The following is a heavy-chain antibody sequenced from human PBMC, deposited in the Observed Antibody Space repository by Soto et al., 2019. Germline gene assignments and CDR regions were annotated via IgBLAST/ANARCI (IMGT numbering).Heavy chain of an antibody. CDR3: ARGLDQPPVGLYFDT. V-gene: IGHV1-69*06. CDR1: GGTFNSYL. CDR2: IIPAFGTA. D-gene: IGHD2-2*01. J-gene: IGHJ4*02. Sequence: QVQLVQSGAEVKNPGSSVKVSCKTSGGTFNSYLIDWVRQAPGQGLEWMGGIIPAFGTAKYAQKFQGRVRITADKSRTTAYMELRTLTSEDTAVYYCARGLDQPPVGLYFDTWGQGTLVTVSS.